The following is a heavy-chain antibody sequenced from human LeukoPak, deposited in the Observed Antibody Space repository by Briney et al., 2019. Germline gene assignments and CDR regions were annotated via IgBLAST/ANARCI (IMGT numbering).Heavy chain of an antibody. CDR3: AREDYGYGTVFDY. D-gene: IGHD5-18*01. V-gene: IGHV3-30-3*01. CDR2: ISYDGSNK. CDR1: GFTFSSYA. J-gene: IGHJ4*02. Sequence: GRSLRLSCAASGFTFSSYAMHWVRQAPGKGLEWVAVISYDGSNKYYADSVKGRFTISRDNSKKPLYLQMNSLRAEDTAVYYCAREDYGYGTVFDYWGQGTLVTVSS.